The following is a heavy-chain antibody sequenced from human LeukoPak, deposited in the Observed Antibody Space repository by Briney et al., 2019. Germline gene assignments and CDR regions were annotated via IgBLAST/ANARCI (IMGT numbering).Heavy chain of an antibody. J-gene: IGHJ4*02. CDR3: ARYMSSETTFDY. Sequence: SETLSLTCTVSGVSISSSSYYWGWIRQPPGKGLEWIGSIYYSGSTNYNPSLKSRVTISVDTSKNQFSLKLSSVTAADTAVYYCARYMSSETTFDYWGQGTLVTVSS. D-gene: IGHD4-17*01. CDR1: GVSISSSSYY. CDR2: IYYSGST. V-gene: IGHV4-39*07.